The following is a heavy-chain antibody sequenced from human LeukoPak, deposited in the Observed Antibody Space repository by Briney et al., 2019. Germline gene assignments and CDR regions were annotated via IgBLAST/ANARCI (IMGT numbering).Heavy chain of an antibody. CDR1: GFTFSNYA. CDR2: ISGSGGST. Sequence: PGGSLRLSCAASGFTFSNYAMNWVRQAPGEGLEWVSTISGSGGSTYYADSVKGRFTISRDNSQSTLYLQMSSLRAEDTAIYYCAKDASGWLQLDYYFDYWGQGTLVTVSS. J-gene: IGHJ4*02. V-gene: IGHV3-23*01. D-gene: IGHD6-19*01. CDR3: AKDASGWLQLDYYFDY.